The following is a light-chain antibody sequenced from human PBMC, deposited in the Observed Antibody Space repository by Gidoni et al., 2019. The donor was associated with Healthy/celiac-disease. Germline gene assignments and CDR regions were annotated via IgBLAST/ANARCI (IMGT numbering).Light chain of an antibody. CDR1: QSVSSY. V-gene: IGKV3-11*01. J-gene: IGKJ4*01. CDR2: DAS. CDR3: QQRSNWPLT. Sequence: DIVLSHSPATVSLSPGESATLSCRASQSVSSYLAWYQQKPGQAPRLLIYDASNRATGIPARFSGSGSGTDFTLTISSLEPEDFAVYYCQQRSNWPLTFGGGTKVEIK.